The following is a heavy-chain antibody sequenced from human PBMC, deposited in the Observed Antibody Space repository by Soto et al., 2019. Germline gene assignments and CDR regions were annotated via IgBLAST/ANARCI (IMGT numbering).Heavy chain of an antibody. CDR2: IFSTDEK. Sequence: QVTLKESGPVLVKPTETLTVTCTVSGFSLSNARMGVSWISQPPVKALEWLAHIFSTDEKSYSTSLKSRLTISNDTSKSQVVLTMTNMDPVNTPTYYCARAPNTVSPAYYYYGMDVWGQGTPVTVSS. J-gene: IGHJ6*02. D-gene: IGHD4-17*01. CDR1: GFSLSNARMG. V-gene: IGHV2-26*01. CDR3: ARAPNTVSPAYYYYGMDV.